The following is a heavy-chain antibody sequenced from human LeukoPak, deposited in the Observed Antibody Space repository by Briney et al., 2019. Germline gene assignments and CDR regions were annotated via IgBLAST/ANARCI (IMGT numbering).Heavy chain of an antibody. V-gene: IGHV3-15*01. Sequence: PGGSLRLSCAASGFTFSAAWMNWVRQAPGKGLEWVGRIRSKSNGGTTDFAAPVRYRLTISRDDSKNTLNLQMDSLRTEGTAVYYCVADLPGTNSPYFDYWGQGTLVTVSS. D-gene: IGHD4/OR15-4a*01. CDR3: VADLPGTNSPYFDY. J-gene: IGHJ4*02. CDR2: IRSKSNGGTT. CDR1: GFTFSAAW.